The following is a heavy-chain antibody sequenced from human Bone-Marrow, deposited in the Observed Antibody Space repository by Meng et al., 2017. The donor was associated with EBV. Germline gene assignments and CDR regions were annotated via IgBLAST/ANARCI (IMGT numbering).Heavy chain of an antibody. D-gene: IGHD6-19*01. CDR3: ARSSGWGFFDY. CDR1: GFTVSDSY. J-gene: IGHJ4*02. CDR2: ISSSGSTI. Sequence: QVELVESGGGLGKAGGSLRPPCETSGFTVSDSYMSWIRQAPGKGLEWVSYISSSGSTIYYADSVKGRFTISRDNAKNSLYLQMNSLRAEDTAVYYCARSSGWGFFDYWGQGTLVTVSS. V-gene: IGHV3-11*01.